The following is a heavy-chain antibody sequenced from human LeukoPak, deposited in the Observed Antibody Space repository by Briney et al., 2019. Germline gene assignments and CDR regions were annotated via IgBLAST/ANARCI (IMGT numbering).Heavy chain of an antibody. J-gene: IGHJ4*02. CDR2: INSDGSST. CDR1: GFTFSSYW. V-gene: IGHV3-74*01. Sequence: GGSLRLSCAASGFTFSSYWMHWVRQAPGKGLVWVSRINSDGSSTSYADSVKGRFTISRDNAKNTLYLQMNSLRAEDTAVYYCAREYYYDSSGHYYFDYWGQGTLVTVSS. D-gene: IGHD3-22*01. CDR3: AREYYYDSSGHYYFDY.